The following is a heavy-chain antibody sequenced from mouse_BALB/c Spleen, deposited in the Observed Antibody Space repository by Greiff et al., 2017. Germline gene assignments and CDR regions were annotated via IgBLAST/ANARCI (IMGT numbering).Heavy chain of an antibody. CDR2: IRLKSDNYAT. CDR1: GFTFSSYW. V-gene: IGHV6-6*02. CDR3: TSQLEYFDY. J-gene: IGHJ2*01. D-gene: IGHD1-3*01. Sequence: EVHLVESGGGLVQPGGSMKLSCVASGFTFSSYWMSWVRQSPEKGLEWVAEIRLKSDNYATHYAESVKGKFTISRDDSKSRLYLQMNSLRAEDTGIYYCTSQLEYFDYWGQGTTLTVSS.